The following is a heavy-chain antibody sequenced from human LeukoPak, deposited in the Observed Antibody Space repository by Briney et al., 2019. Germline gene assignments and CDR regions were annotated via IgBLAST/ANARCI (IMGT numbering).Heavy chain of an antibody. CDR3: ARSERDATVTTDY. CDR2: IIPIFGTA. Sequence: SVKVSCKASGYTFTSYDISWVRQAPGQGLEWMGGIIPIFGTANYAQKFQGRVTITADESTSTAYMELSSLRSEDTAVYYCARSERDATVTTDYWGQGTLVTVSS. D-gene: IGHD4-17*01. CDR1: GYTFTSYD. V-gene: IGHV1-69*13. J-gene: IGHJ4*02.